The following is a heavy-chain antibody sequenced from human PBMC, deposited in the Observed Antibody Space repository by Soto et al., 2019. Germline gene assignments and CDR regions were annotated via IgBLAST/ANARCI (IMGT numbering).Heavy chain of an antibody. J-gene: IGHJ2*01. CDR1: GLTFSSYW. CDR2: IHRDGSST. D-gene: IGHD2-21*02. CDR3: ARDGAYCGGDCYSLWYFDL. Sequence: EVQLVESGGGLVQPGGSLRLSCEASGLTFSSYWMHWVRQAPGKGLVWVSRIHRDGSSTSYADSVKGRFTISRDNTKNTLYLQRNSLRAEDTAVYYCARDGAYCGGDCYSLWYFDLWGRGTLVTVSS. V-gene: IGHV3-74*01.